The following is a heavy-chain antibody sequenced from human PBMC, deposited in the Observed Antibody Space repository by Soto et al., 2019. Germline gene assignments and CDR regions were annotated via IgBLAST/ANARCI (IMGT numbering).Heavy chain of an antibody. J-gene: IGHJ3*02. Sequence: GGSLRLSCTASGFTFGDYAMSWFRQAPGKGLEWVGFIRSKAYGGTTEYAASVKGRFTISRDDSKSIAYLQMNSLKTEDTAVYYCTREHSYGLHDAFDIWGQGTMVTVS. D-gene: IGHD5-18*01. CDR3: TREHSYGLHDAFDI. CDR2: IRSKAYGGTT. V-gene: IGHV3-49*03. CDR1: GFTFGDYA.